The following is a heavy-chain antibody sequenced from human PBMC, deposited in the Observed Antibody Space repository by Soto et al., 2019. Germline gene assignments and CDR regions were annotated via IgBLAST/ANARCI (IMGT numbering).Heavy chain of an antibody. Sequence: QVQLVQSGAEVKKPGASVKVSCKASGYTFTSYYMHWVRQAPGQGLEWMGIINPSGGSTSYAQKFQGRVTMTRDTSTSTVYMELSSLRSEDTAVYYCARGRDIVVVVAAPTYNWFDPWGQGTLVTVSS. J-gene: IGHJ5*02. D-gene: IGHD2-15*01. CDR1: GYTFTSYY. V-gene: IGHV1-46*01. CDR2: INPSGGST. CDR3: ARGRDIVVVVAAPTYNWFDP.